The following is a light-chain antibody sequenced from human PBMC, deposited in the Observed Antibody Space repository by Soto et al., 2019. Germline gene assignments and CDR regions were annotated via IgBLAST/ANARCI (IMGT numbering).Light chain of an antibody. CDR1: QSVSSN. J-gene: IGKJ1*01. CDR3: QQYNNWPQT. V-gene: IGKV3-15*01. Sequence: EIVMTQSPATLSVSPGERATLSCRASQSVSSNLAWSQQKPGQAPRLLINGASTRATGIPARFSGSGSGTEFTLTISSLQSEDFAVYYCQQYNNWPQTFGQGTKVEIK. CDR2: GAS.